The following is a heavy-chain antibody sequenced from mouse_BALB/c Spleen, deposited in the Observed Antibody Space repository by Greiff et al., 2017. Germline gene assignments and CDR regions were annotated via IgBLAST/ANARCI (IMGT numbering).Heavy chain of an antibody. V-gene: IGHV7-3*02. D-gene: IGHD2-1*01. CDR3: ARDIIGNYVSYAMDY. Sequence: EVKLVESGGGLVQPGGSLRLSCATSGFTFTDYYMSWVRQPPGKALEWLGFIRNKANGYTTEYSASVKGRFTISRDNSQSILYLQMNTLRAEDSATYYCARDIIGNYVSYAMDYWGQGTSVTVSS. CDR1: GFTFTDYY. J-gene: IGHJ4*01. CDR2: IRNKANGYTT.